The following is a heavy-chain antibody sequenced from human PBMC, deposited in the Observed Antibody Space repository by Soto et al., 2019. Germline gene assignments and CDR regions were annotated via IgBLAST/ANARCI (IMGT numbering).Heavy chain of an antibody. CDR3: AGQPLPAAQALGAFDI. V-gene: IGHV4-31*03. D-gene: IGHD2-2*01. J-gene: IGHJ3*02. CDR1: GGSISSGGYY. CDR2: IYYSGST. Sequence: QVQLQESGPGLVKPSQTLSLTCTVSGGSISSGGYYWSWIRQHPGKGLEWIGYIYYSGSTYYNPSLKSRVTISVDTSKNQFSLKLSSVTAADTAVYYCAGQPLPAAQALGAFDIWGQGTMVTVSS.